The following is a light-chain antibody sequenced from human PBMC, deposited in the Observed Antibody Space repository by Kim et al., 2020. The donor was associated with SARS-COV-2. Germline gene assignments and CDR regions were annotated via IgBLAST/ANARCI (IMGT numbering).Light chain of an antibody. V-gene: IGLV4-69*01. Sequence: ASVKHTCTLSSGHSSYAIAWHQQQPGKGPRYLMKLNSDGSHSKGDGIPDRFSGSSSGAERYLTISSLQSEDEADYYCQTWGTGMGVFGGGTQLTVL. CDR3: QTWGTGMGV. CDR1: SGHSSYA. J-gene: IGLJ3*02. CDR2: LNSDGSH.